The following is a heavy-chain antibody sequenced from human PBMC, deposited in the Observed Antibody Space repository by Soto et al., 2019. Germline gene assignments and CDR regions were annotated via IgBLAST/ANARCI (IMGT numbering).Heavy chain of an antibody. J-gene: IGHJ4*02. V-gene: IGHV3-30*18. Sequence: QVQLVESGGGVVQPGRSLRLSCAASGFTFSSYGMHWVRQAPGKGLEWVAVISYDGSNKYYADSVKGRFTISRDNSKNTLYLQMNSLRAEDTAVYYCAKHLDYGDYVDGFDYWGQGTLVTVSS. CDR3: AKHLDYGDYVDGFDY. D-gene: IGHD4-17*01. CDR1: GFTFSSYG. CDR2: ISYDGSNK.